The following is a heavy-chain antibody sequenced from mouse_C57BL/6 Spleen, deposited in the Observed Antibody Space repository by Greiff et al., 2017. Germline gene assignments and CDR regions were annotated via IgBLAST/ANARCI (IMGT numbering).Heavy chain of an antibody. D-gene: IGHD1-1*01. CDR1: GYAFSSYW. CDR2: IYPGDGDT. CDR3: ARLFYGSSLDY. J-gene: IGHJ2*01. V-gene: IGHV1-80*01. Sequence: QVQLQQSGAELVKPGASVKISCKASGYAFSSYWMNWVKQRPGKGLEWIGQIYPGDGDTNYNGKFKGKATLSADKSSSTAYMQLSSLPSEDSAVYFCARLFYGSSLDYWGQGTPLTVSS.